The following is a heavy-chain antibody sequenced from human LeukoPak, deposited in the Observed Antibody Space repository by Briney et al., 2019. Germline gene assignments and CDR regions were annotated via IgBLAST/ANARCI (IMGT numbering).Heavy chain of an antibody. D-gene: IGHD2-2*01. V-gene: IGHV3-23*01. CDR1: GFTVGSHA. Sequence: GGSLRPSCAASGFTVGSHAMTWVRQAPGKGLEWVSGITYSGDNTYYAGSVKGRFTISRDNSRNTLFLQMDSLRAEDTAVYYCAKDKLPTAMFSYVYWGQGTLVTVSS. CDR3: AKDKLPTAMFSYVY. J-gene: IGHJ4*02. CDR2: ITYSGDNT.